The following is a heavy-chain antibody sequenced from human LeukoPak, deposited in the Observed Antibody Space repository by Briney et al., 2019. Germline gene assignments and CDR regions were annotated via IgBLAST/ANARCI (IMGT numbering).Heavy chain of an antibody. CDR2: IYYSGST. CDR1: GGSISSSSYY. J-gene: IGHJ3*01. Sequence: SETLSLTCTVSGGSISSSSYYWGWIRQPPGKGLEWIGSIYYSGSTYYNPSFKSRVTISVDTSKNQFSLKLSSVTAADTAVYYCARGLGTGGNWDAFDVWGQGTMVTVSS. V-gene: IGHV4-39*07. D-gene: IGHD2-21*01. CDR3: ARGLGTGGNWDAFDV.